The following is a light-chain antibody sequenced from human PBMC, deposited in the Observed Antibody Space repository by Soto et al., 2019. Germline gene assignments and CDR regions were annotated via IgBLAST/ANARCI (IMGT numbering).Light chain of an antibody. CDR3: CLFARGTTLV. CDR1: SSDVGSYNL. Sequence: QSALTQPASVSGSPGQSITISCTGSSSDVGSYNLVSWYQQHPGKAPKLMVYESGKRPSGVSDRFFGSKSGNTASLTISGLLVEDEAAYYCCLFARGTTLVFGGGTKVTVL. J-gene: IGLJ3*02. V-gene: IGLV2-23*01. CDR2: ESG.